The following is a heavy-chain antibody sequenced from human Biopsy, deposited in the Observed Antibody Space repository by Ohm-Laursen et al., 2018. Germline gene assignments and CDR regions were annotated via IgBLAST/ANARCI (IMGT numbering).Heavy chain of an antibody. CDR3: ARGSNDSGGLYFPR. CDR1: GGSFTGHY. Sequence: SETLSLTCPVSGGSFTGHYWSWIRQPPGEGLEWIGHISYTGYTSYNASLKSRVTISVDTSRNHFSLRLSSLTAADTAVYYCARGSNDSGGLYFPRWGQGTLLTVSS. J-gene: IGHJ4*02. CDR2: ISYTGYT. V-gene: IGHV4-59*11. D-gene: IGHD4-23*01.